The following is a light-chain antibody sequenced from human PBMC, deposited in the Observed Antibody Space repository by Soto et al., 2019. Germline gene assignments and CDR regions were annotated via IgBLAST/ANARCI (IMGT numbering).Light chain of an antibody. Sequence: DIQMTQFPSTLSASVGDRVTITCRASQSINIWVAWYQQKPGKAPKFLIYDASTLKSGVPSRFSGSGSGTEFTLTLSSLQPDDFATYYCQQYNTYSYTCGQGTKLEIK. CDR1: QSINIW. V-gene: IGKV1-5*01. CDR2: DAS. J-gene: IGKJ2*01. CDR3: QQYNTYSYT.